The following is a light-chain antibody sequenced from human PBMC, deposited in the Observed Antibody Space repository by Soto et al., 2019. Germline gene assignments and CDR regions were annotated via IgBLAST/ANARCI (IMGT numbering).Light chain of an antibody. CDR1: SSDVGAYNF. V-gene: IGLV2-14*03. J-gene: IGLJ1*01. Sequence: QSVLTQPASVSGSPGQSITISCTGTSSDVGAYNFVSWYQHYPDKAPKVVIYDVANRPSGVSYRFSASNSGNTASLTISGLQAEDEADYYCMSFTSSNTYVFGTGTKLTVL. CDR3: MSFTSSNTYV. CDR2: DVA.